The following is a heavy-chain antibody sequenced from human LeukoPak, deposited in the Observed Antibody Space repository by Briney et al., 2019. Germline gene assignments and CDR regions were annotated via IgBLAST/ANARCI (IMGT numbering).Heavy chain of an antibody. D-gene: IGHD5-18*01. Sequence: SETLSLTCAVSGGSISSSHWWSWVRQPPGKGLEWIGEIYHSGGTNYNPSLKSRVTISVDKSKNQFSLKMTSVAAADTAVYFCARKTYTSGLFDYWGQGTQVTVSS. V-gene: IGHV4-4*02. CDR3: ARKTYTSGLFDY. CDR1: GGSISSSHW. J-gene: IGHJ4*02. CDR2: IYHSGGT.